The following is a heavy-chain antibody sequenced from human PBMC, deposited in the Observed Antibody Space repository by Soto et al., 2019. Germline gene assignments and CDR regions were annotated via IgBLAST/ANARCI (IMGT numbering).Heavy chain of an antibody. Sequence: EGRLLESGGKLVQPGGSLRLSCTASEFTFSNYAMSWVRRAPGKGLEWVAGISASGDSTYYADSLKGRFTISRDKTKTTLYLQMINLRAEDAAVYYCAIPAGRVLECLPFGAFDIWGQGTMVTVSS. V-gene: IGHV3-23*01. J-gene: IGHJ3*02. CDR2: ISASGDST. CDR1: EFTFSNYA. D-gene: IGHD3-3*01. CDR3: AIPAGRVLECLPFGAFDI.